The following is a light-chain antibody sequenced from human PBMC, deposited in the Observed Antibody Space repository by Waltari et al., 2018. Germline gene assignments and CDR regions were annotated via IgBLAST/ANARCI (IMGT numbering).Light chain of an antibody. CDR3: HQYGSSPRIT. Sequence: EIVLTQSPGTLSLPPGERATLSCRASQSVSSSYLAWLQQKPGQAPRLLIYGTSSRAPGIPDRFSGSGSVTDFTLTISRLEPEDFAVYHCHQYGSSPRITFGGGTKVEIK. CDR2: GTS. CDR1: QSVSSSY. J-gene: IGKJ4*01. V-gene: IGKV3-20*01.